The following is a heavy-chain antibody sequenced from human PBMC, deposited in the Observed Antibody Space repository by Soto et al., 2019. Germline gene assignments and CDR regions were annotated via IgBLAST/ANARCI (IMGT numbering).Heavy chain of an antibody. J-gene: IGHJ4*01. D-gene: IGHD6-19*01. CDR2: VSSDGNTQ. CDR3: AKEIAVAGDLDY. V-gene: IGHV3-30*18. Sequence: PGGSLRLSCVASGFSFSRFGIHWVRQAPGKGLEWVAVVSSDGNTQYYADSVKGRFTISRDNSKNTLYLQMDSLRPADTAVYYCAKEIAVAGDLDYWGQGTLVTVSS. CDR1: GFSFSRFG.